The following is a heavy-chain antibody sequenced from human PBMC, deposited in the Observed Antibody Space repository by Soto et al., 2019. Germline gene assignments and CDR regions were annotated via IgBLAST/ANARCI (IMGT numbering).Heavy chain of an antibody. D-gene: IGHD6-6*01. CDR1: GYSFTSYW. J-gene: IGHJ6*02. CDR3: ARQPGSSSSDYYYGMDV. Sequence: GESLKISCKGSGYSFTSYWISWVRQMPGKGLEWMGRIDPSDSYTKYSPSFQGHVTISADKSISTAYLQWSSLKASDTAMYYCARQPGSSSSDYYYGMDVWGQGTTVTVSS. CDR2: IDPSDSYT. V-gene: IGHV5-10-1*01.